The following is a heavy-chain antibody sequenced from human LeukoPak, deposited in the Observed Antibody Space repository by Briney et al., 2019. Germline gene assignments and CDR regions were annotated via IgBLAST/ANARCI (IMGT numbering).Heavy chain of an antibody. V-gene: IGHV3-74*01. D-gene: IGHD3-22*01. CDR2: INSDGSST. CDR3: ARDTYHYDSSGYYYDDY. Sequence: GGSLRLSCAASGFTFSSYWMHWVRQAPGKGLVWVSRINSDGSSTSYADSVKGRFTISRDNAKNTLYPQMNSLRAEDTAVYYCARDTYHYDSSGYYYDDYWGQGTLVTVSS. CDR1: GFTFSSYW. J-gene: IGHJ4*02.